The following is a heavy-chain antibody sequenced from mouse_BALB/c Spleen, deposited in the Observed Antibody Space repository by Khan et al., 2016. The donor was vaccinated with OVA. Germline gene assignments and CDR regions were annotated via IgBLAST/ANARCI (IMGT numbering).Heavy chain of an antibody. V-gene: IGHV1-20*02. J-gene: IGHJ2*01. CDR2: INPHIGET. Sequence: VQLKESGPELVRPGASVKISCTASGYSFTGYFMNWVMQSHGKSLVWIGRINPHIGETFYNQRFKDKATLTVDESSSTAHMELRSLASEDSAVYYCTRINRSAFDYWGQGTTLTVSS. CDR3: TRINRSAFDY. D-gene: IGHD6-1*01. CDR1: GYSFTGYF.